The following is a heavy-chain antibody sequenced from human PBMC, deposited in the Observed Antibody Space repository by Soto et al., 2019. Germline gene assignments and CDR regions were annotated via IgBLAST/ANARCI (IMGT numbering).Heavy chain of an antibody. D-gene: IGHD5-18*01. CDR3: ARDRGYSYGYFDY. Sequence: PSETLSLTCTVSGGSVSSGSYYWCWIRQPPGKGLEWIGYIYYSGSTNYNPSLKSRVTISVDTSKNQFSLKLSSVTAADTAVYYCARDRGYSYGYFDYWGQGTLVTVSS. V-gene: IGHV4-61*01. CDR1: GGSVSSGSYY. CDR2: IYYSGST. J-gene: IGHJ4*02.